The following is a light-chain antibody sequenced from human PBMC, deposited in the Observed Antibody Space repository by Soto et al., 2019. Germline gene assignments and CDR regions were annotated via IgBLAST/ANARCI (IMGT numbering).Light chain of an antibody. V-gene: IGLV2-14*01. CDR3: SSYTSSTFYV. Sequence: QSVLTQPASVSGSPGQSITISCTGTSSDVGGYKYVSWYQQHPGKAPKLMIYEVSNRPSGVSNRSSGSKSGNTASLTISGLQAEDEADYYCSSYTSSTFYVFGTGTKLTVL. CDR2: EVS. CDR1: SSDVGGYKY. J-gene: IGLJ1*01.